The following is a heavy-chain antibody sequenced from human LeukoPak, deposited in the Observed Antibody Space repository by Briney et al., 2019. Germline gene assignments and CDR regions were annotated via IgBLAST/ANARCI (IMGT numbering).Heavy chain of an antibody. CDR3: ARDRNWNYYYYGMDV. CDR1: GFTFSSYS. J-gene: IGHJ6*02. D-gene: IGHD1-1*01. Sequence: NPGGSLRLSCAASGFTFSSYSMNWVRQAPGKGLEWVSSISSSSSYIYYADPVKGRFTISRDNAKNSLYLQMNSLRAEDTAVYYCARDRNWNYYYYGMDVWGQGTTVTVSS. CDR2: ISSSSSYI. V-gene: IGHV3-21*01.